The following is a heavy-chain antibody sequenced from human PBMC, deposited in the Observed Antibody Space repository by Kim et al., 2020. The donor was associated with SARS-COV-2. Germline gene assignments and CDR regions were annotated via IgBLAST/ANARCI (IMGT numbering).Heavy chain of an antibody. Sequence: ASVKVSCKASGYTFTDFYLHWVRQAPGQGLEWVGTIYARGGSTTYAQQFQGRVTMTSDTSTRAAYLELSSLSFEDTAVYYCARGTWLGQVIDHWGHGALVIVSS. CDR2: IYARGGST. CDR1: GYTFTDFY. J-gene: IGHJ4*01. CDR3: ARGTWLGQVIDH. V-gene: IGHV1-46*01. D-gene: IGHD3-22*01.